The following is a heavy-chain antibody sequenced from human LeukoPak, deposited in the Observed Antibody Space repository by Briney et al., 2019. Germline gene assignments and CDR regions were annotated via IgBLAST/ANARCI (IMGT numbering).Heavy chain of an antibody. J-gene: IGHJ6*03. CDR2: IHYTGST. D-gene: IGHD1-26*01. Sequence: GSLRLSCAASGFTFSNAWMSWVRQPPGKGLEWIGSIHYTGSTYYNPSLKSRVTISVDTSKNQFSLKLSSVTAADTAVYYCARTGGSFYFYYYMDVWGKGTTVTVSS. CDR3: ARTGGSFYFYYYMDV. CDR1: GFTFSNAW. V-gene: IGHV4-38-2*01.